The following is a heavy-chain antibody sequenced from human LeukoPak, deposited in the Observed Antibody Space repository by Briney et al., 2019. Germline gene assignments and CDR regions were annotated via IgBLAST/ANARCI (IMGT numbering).Heavy chain of an antibody. V-gene: IGHV3-30*18. CDR2: ISYDGSNK. Sequence: GGSLRLSCAASGFTFSSYGMHWVRQAPGKGLEWVAVISYDGSNKYYADSVKGRFTISRDNSKNTLYLQMNSLRAEDTAVYYCAKGGTYYYGSGSYDGPIDYWGQGTLVTVSS. CDR1: GFTFSSYG. D-gene: IGHD3-10*01. CDR3: AKGGTYYYGSGSYDGPIDY. J-gene: IGHJ4*02.